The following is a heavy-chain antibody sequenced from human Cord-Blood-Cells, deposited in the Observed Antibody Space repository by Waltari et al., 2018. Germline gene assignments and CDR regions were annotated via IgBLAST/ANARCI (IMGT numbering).Heavy chain of an antibody. CDR2: INPNSGGT. V-gene: IGHV1-2*02. CDR1: GYTFTGYY. Sequence: QVQLVQSGAEVKKPGASVKVSCKASGYTFTGYYMHWVRQAPGQGLEWMGWINPNSGGTNYAQKLQGRVTMSRDTSISTAYMELSRLRSDDTAVYYCARGVTARDAFDIWGQGTMVTVSS. J-gene: IGHJ3*02. D-gene: IGHD2-21*02. CDR3: ARGVTARDAFDI.